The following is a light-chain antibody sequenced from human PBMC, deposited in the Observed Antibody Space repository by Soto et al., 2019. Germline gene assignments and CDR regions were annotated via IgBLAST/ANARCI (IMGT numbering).Light chain of an antibody. CDR1: SSDIGAYNY. J-gene: IGLJ1*01. Sequence: QSVLTQPASLSGSAGQSITISCTGTSSDIGAYNYVSWCQQHPGKAPKLMIYEVSNRPSGVSNRFSGSKSGNTSYLTISGLHDVEEEDYYCSSYTSIITLYLFGSGTKVTVL. CDR2: EVS. CDR3: SSYTSIITLYL. V-gene: IGLV2-14*01.